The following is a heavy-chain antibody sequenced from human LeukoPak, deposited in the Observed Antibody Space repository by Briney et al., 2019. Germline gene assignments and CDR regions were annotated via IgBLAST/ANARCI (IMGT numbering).Heavy chain of an antibody. V-gene: IGHV1-2*02. CDR3: ARIGISARGTNFHH. Sequence: ASVRVSCKTSGYSFIDYYIHWVRQAPGQGLEWMGWINSNSADTNYAQNFQGRVTMTRDTSISTAYMELSRLRSDDTALYYCARIGISARGTNFHHWGQGTLVTVSS. CDR1: GYSFIDYY. D-gene: IGHD6-13*01. CDR2: INSNSADT. J-gene: IGHJ1*01.